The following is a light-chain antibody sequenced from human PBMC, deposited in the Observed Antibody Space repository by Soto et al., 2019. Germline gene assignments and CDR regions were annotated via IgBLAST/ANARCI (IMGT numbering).Light chain of an antibody. CDR1: SSNIGTET. CDR2: SDN. Sequence: QAVLTQPPSASGTPGQRVTISCSGSSSNIGTETVNWYQQLPGTAPKLLIYSDNQRPSGVPDRFSGSKSGTSASLAISGLQAEDEADYYCAAWDGSLKGVLFGGGTKLTVL. CDR3: AAWDGSLKGVL. V-gene: IGLV1-44*01. J-gene: IGLJ2*01.